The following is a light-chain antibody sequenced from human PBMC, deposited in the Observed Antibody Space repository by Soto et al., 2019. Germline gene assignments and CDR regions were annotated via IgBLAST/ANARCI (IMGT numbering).Light chain of an antibody. Sequence: EIVMTQSPLSLPVTPGEPASISCRSSQSLLHSNGYNYLDWYLQRPGQSPQLLIQLGSSRASGVPDRFSSSGSGTDFTLKISRVEAEDVGIYYCMQGLRPPYTFGQGTKLEIK. CDR2: LGS. V-gene: IGKV2-28*01. CDR3: MQGLRPPYT. J-gene: IGKJ2*01. CDR1: QSLLHSNGYNY.